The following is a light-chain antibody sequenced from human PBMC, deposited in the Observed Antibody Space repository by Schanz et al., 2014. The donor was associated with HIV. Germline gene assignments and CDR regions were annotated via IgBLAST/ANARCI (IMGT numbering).Light chain of an antibody. Sequence: QSVLTQPASVSGSPGRSITIPCTGTSSDVGGYDFAPWYQQPPGKAPKLMVYDVTNRPSGVSDRFSGSKSGNTASLTVSGLQPEDEADYYCSSFAGSNIPWVFGGGTKLTVL. CDR2: DVT. V-gene: IGLV2-14*03. CDR3: SSFAGSNIPWV. J-gene: IGLJ3*02. CDR1: SSDVGGYDF.